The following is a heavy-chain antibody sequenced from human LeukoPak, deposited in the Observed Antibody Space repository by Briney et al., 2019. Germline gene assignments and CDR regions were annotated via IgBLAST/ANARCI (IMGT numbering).Heavy chain of an antibody. J-gene: IGHJ6*03. CDR2: INHSGST. V-gene: IGHV4-34*01. CDR3: ARGMTVTVYYYYYYMDV. D-gene: IGHD4-11*01. Sequence: SETLSLTCAVYGGSFSGYYWSWIRQPPGKGLEWIGEINHSGSTNYNPSLKSRVTISVDTSKNQFSLKLSSVTAADTAVYYCARGMTVTVYYYYYYMDVWGKGTTVTVS. CDR1: GGSFSGYY.